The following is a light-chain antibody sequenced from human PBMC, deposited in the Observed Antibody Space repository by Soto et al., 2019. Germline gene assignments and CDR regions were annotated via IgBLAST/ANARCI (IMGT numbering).Light chain of an antibody. CDR1: QSLVHSDGNTH. Sequence: DVVMTQSPLSLPVTLGQPASISCRSTQSLVHSDGNTHLNWFQQRPGQSPRRLICKVSNRDSGVPDRFSGSASGTDCALKISRVEAEDVGVYYCMQGTHWPYTFGQGTKLEIK. CDR3: MQGTHWPYT. CDR2: KVS. V-gene: IGKV2-30*02. J-gene: IGKJ2*01.